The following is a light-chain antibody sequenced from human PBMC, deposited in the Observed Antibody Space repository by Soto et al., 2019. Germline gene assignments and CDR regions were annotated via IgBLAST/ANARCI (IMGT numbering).Light chain of an antibody. V-gene: IGKV1-5*03. Sequence: DIQMTQSPSTLSASVGDRVTITCRASQSISSLLAWYQQKPGRAPILLIYKASTLESGVPSRFSGSGSGTEFTLTVSSLQPDDFATYYCQQYNSYPLTFGQGTRLDMK. CDR1: QSISSL. CDR3: QQYNSYPLT. J-gene: IGKJ5*01. CDR2: KAS.